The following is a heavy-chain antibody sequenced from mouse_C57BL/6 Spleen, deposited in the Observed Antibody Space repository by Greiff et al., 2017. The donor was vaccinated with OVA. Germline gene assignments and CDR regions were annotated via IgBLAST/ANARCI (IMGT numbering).Heavy chain of an antibody. Sequence: VQLQQSGTVLARPGASVKMSCKTSGYTFTSYWMHWVKQRPGQGLEWIGAIYPGNSDTSYNQKFKGKAKLTAVTSASTAYMELSSLTNEDSAVYYCTRSPLYYGSSYDWYVDVWGTGTTVTVSS. CDR1: GYTFTSYW. CDR3: TRSPLYYGSSYDWYVDV. V-gene: IGHV1-5*01. CDR2: IYPGNSDT. J-gene: IGHJ1*03. D-gene: IGHD1-1*01.